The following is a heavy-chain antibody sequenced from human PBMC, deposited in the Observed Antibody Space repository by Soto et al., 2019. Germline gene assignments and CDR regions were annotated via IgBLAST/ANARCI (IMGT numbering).Heavy chain of an antibody. D-gene: IGHD6-13*01. V-gene: IGHV3-48*04. CDR2: ISSSSSTI. CDR3: ASDSSSWYEGYYYYGMDV. Sequence: GGSLRLSCAASGFTFSSYSMNWVRQAPGKGLEWVSYISSSSSTIYYADSVKGRFTISRDNAKNSLYLQMNSLRAEDTAVYYCASDSSSWYEGYYYYGMDVWGQGTTVTVSS. CDR1: GFTFSSYS. J-gene: IGHJ6*02.